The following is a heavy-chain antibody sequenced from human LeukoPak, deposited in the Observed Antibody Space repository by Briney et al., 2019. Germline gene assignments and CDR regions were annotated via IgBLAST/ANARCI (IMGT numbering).Heavy chain of an antibody. CDR2: IYYSGST. V-gene: IGHV4-31*03. CDR3: ARWAATLVGARGDYFDY. J-gene: IGHJ4*02. Sequence: SETLSFTCPVSDGSISSGGYYWSWIRQPPGKGLELIGYIYYSGSTYYNPSLKSRVTISVDTSKNQFSLKLSSVTAADTAVYYCARWAATLVGARGDYFDYWGQGTLVTVSS. CDR1: DGSISSGGYY. D-gene: IGHD1-26*01.